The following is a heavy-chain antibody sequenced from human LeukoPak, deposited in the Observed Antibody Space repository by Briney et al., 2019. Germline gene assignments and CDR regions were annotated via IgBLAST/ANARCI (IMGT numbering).Heavy chain of an antibody. D-gene: IGHD4-23*01. CDR3: AKAPTVGYYYYYMDV. CDR2: ISGSGGST. J-gene: IGHJ6*03. Sequence: PGGSLRLSCAASGFTFSSYAMSWVRQAPGKGLEWVSAISGSGGSTYYADSVKGRFTISRDNSKNTLYLQMNSLRAEDTAVYYCAKAPTVGYYYYYMDVWGKGTTVTVSS. CDR1: GFTFSSYA. V-gene: IGHV3-23*01.